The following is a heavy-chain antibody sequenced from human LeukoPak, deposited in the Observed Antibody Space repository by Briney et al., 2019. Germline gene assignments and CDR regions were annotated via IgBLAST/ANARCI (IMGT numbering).Heavy chain of an antibody. CDR2: INHSGST. V-gene: IGHV4-34*01. Sequence: SETLSLTCAVYGGSFSGYYRSWIRQPPGKGLEWIGEINHSGSTNYNPSLKSRVTTSVDTSENQFSLKLSSVTAADTAVYYCARARDNITIFGVVYYYMDVWGKGTTVTVSS. CDR1: GGSFSGYY. D-gene: IGHD3-3*01. CDR3: ARARDNITIFGVVYYYMDV. J-gene: IGHJ6*03.